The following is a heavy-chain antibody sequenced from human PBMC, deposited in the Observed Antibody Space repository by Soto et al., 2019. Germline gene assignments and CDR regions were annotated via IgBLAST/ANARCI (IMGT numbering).Heavy chain of an antibody. V-gene: IGHV1-46*02. CDR3: AREGAAAARMFDN. Sequence: QVQLVQSGAEVRNPVASVKVSCKASGYTFNMYYMHWVRQAPGQGLEWMGVINPNGDSTTYAQKFQGRLTMTRDTSTSTVYMDLTSLRSEDTAVYYCAREGAAAARMFDNWGQGTLVTVSS. D-gene: IGHD6-13*01. CDR2: INPNGDST. J-gene: IGHJ4*02. CDR1: GYTFNMYY.